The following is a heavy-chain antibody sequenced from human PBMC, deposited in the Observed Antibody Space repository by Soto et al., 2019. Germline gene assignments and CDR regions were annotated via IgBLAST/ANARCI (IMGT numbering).Heavy chain of an antibody. J-gene: IGHJ5*02. V-gene: IGHV3-23*01. CDR2: ISGSGGST. D-gene: IGHD1-1*01. CDR1: GFTFSSYA. Sequence: GGSLRLSCAASGFTFSSYAMSWVRQAPGKGLEWVSAISGSGGSTYYADSVKGRFTISRDNSKNTLYLQMNSLRAEDTAVYYCAKDFETGTSPGNWFDPWGQGTLVTVSS. CDR3: AKDFETGTSPGNWFDP.